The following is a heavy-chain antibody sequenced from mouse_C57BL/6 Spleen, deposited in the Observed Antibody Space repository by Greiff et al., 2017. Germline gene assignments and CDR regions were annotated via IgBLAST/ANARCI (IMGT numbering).Heavy chain of an antibody. CDR1: GFTFSDYG. CDR3: ARRAVVANYYAMDY. CDR2: ISSGSSTI. D-gene: IGHD1-1*01. Sequence: EVKVVESGGGLVKPGGSLKLSCAASGFTFSDYGMHWVRQAPEKGLEWVAYISSGSSTIYYAATVKGRFTISRDNAKNTLFLQMTSLRSEDKAMYYCARRAVVANYYAMDYWGQGTSVTVSS. V-gene: IGHV5-17*01. J-gene: IGHJ4*01.